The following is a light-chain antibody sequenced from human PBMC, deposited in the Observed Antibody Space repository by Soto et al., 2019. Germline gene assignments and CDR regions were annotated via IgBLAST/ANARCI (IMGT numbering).Light chain of an antibody. CDR1: NSNIGDNT. CDR3: AAWDDSLNGYV. CDR2: SNN. V-gene: IGLV1-44*01. Sequence: QSVLTQPPSASGTPGQRVTISCYGSNSNIGDNTVDWYQQLPGTAPKLLIYSNNQRPSGVPDRFSGSKSGTSASLAINGLQSEDETDYYCAAWDDSLNGYVFGTGTKVTVL. J-gene: IGLJ1*01.